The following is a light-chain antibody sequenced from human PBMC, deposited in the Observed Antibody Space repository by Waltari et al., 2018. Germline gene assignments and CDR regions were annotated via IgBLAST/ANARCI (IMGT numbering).Light chain of an antibody. CDR2: DVK. CDR1: RGDLGGFDF. V-gene: IGLV2-14*03. Sequence: QSVLTQPPSVSGSPGQSIPIPCPGPRGDLGGFDFVSWYQQQPGKAPKRIIYDVKNRPSGVSNRFSGSKSGDTASLTISGLQAEDEADYYCSSYAVTTTLLFGGGTKLTVL. CDR3: SSYAVTTTLL. J-gene: IGLJ2*01.